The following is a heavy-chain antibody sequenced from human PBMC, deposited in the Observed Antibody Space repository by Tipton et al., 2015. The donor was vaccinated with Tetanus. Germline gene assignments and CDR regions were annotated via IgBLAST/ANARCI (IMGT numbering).Heavy chain of an antibody. CDR1: GYTFTSYD. Sequence: QSGPEVKKPGASVKVSCKASGYTFTSYDINWVRQATGQGLEWMGWMNPNSGNTGYAQKFQGRVTMTRNTSISTAYMELSSLRSEDTAVYYCAGYEVTRTYYYYGMDVWGQGTTVTVSS. D-gene: IGHD3-16*01. V-gene: IGHV1-8*01. CDR3: AGYEVTRTYYYYGMDV. CDR2: MNPNSGNT. J-gene: IGHJ6*02.